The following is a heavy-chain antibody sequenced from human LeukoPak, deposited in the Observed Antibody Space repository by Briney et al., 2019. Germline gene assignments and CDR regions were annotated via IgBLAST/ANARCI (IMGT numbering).Heavy chain of an antibody. CDR3: ARRRLRLGELSSLLDY. V-gene: IGHV3-64*02. CDR2: ISSNGGSI. CDR1: GFTFSSYA. Sequence: PGGSLRLSCTASGFTFSSYALHWVRQAPGKGLEYVSSISSNGGSIYYADSVRGRFTISRDNSNNTLYLQMGSLSADDMAVYYCARRRLRLGELSSLLDYWGQGSLVTVSP. J-gene: IGHJ4*02. D-gene: IGHD3-16*02.